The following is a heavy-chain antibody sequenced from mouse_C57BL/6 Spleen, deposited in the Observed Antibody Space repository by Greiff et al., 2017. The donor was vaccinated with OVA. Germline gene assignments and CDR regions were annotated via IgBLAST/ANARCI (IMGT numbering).Heavy chain of an antibody. Sequence: VKLQQPGAELVRPGTSVKLSCKASGYTFTSYWMHWVKQRPGQGLEWIGVIDPSDSYTNYNQKFKGKATLTVDTSSSTAYMQLSSLTSEDSAVYYCAREDSNYGDYYAMDYWGQGTSVTVSS. D-gene: IGHD2-5*01. J-gene: IGHJ4*01. CDR1: GYTFTSYW. V-gene: IGHV1-59*01. CDR2: IDPSDSYT. CDR3: AREDSNYGDYYAMDY.